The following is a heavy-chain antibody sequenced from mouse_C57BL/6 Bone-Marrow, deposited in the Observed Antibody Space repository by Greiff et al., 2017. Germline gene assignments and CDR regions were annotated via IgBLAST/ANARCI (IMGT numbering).Heavy chain of an antibody. CDR2: ISSGGDYI. J-gene: IGHJ3*01. CDR3: TRGGWLGAY. V-gene: IGHV5-9-1*02. D-gene: IGHD1-1*02. Sequence: DVHLVESGEGLVKPGGSLKLSCAASGFTFSSYAMSWVRQTPEKRLEWVAYISSGGDYIYYADTVKGRFTISRDNARNTLYLQMSSLKSEDTAMYYCTRGGWLGAYWGQGTLVTVSA. CDR1: GFTFSSYA.